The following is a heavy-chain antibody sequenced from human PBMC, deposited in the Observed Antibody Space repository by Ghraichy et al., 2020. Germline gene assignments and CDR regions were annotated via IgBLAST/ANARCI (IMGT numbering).Heavy chain of an antibody. J-gene: IGHJ3*02. CDR1: GFTFSSYA. Sequence: GGSLRLSCAASGFTFSSYAMSWVRQAPGKGLEWVSAISGSGGSTYYADSVKGRFTISRDNSKNTLYLQMNSLRAEDTAVYYCALRPVWHYDSSGYYYGMRAFDIWGQGTMVTVSS. CDR3: ALRPVWHYDSSGYYYGMRAFDI. V-gene: IGHV3-23*01. D-gene: IGHD3-22*01. CDR2: ISGSGGST.